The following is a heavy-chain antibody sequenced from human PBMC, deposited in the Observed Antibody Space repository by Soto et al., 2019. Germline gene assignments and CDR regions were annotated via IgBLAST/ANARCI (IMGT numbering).Heavy chain of an antibody. CDR3: AHRRPGDTSPDYNGLDV. J-gene: IGHJ6*02. Sequence: QITLKEAGPTLVKPTQTLTLTCTFSGFSLSTTGEGVFWIRQPPGKAPEWLALVHWNDDKRYSPSLRPRLTIRKDPSRNQVGLSMTNLDPVDTRPYYCAHRRPGDTSPDYNGLDVWGQGTTVIVSS. V-gene: IGHV2-5*01. CDR2: VHWNDDK. D-gene: IGHD1-1*01. CDR1: GFSLSTTGEG.